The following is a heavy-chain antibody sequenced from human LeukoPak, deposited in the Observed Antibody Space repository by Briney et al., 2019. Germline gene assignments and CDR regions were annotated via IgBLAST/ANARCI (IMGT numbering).Heavy chain of an antibody. CDR1: GFTFSSFA. Sequence: GGSLRVSCAASGFTFSSFAMSWVRQAPGKGLEWVSTISSSGGSTYYADSVKGRFTISRDNSKNTLYLQMNSLRAEDTAVYYCARAPDPRDGYKFVSGRYFDYWGQGTLVTVSS. CDR3: ARAPDPRDGYKFVSGRYFDY. CDR2: ISSSGGST. J-gene: IGHJ4*02. D-gene: IGHD5-24*01. V-gene: IGHV3-23*01.